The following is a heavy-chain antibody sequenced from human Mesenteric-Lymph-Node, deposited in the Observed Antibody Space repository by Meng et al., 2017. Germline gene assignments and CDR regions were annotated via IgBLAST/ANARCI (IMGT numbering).Heavy chain of an antibody. Sequence: GESLKISCAASGFTFSSYAMHWVRQAPGKGLEWVAVISYDGSNKYYADSVKGRFTISRDNSKNTLYLQMNSLRAEDTAVYYCAKDLLGSSWYYYYYGMDVWGQGTTVTVSS. CDR2: ISYDGSNK. CDR3: AKDLLGSSWYYYYYGMDV. J-gene: IGHJ6*02. V-gene: IGHV3-30*04. D-gene: IGHD6-13*01. CDR1: GFTFSSYA.